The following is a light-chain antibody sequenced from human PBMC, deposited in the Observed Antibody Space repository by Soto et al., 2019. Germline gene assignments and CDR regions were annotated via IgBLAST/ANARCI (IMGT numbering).Light chain of an antibody. CDR2: WAS. V-gene: IGKV4-1*01. J-gene: IGKJ4*01. CDR3: QQYYTTLS. Sequence: DIVMTQSPDSLAVSLGERATINCKSSQSVLYNSDNKNYLAWYQQKAGQPPKLLIYWASTRDSGVPDRFSDSGSGADFTLTINNLQAEDVAVYYCQQYYTTLSFGGGTKVEIK. CDR1: QSVLYNSDNKNY.